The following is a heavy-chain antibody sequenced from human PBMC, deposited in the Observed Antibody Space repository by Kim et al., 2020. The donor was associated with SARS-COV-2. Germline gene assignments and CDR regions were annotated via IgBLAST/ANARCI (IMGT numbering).Heavy chain of an antibody. CDR2: IIPIFGTA. D-gene: IGHD2-15*01. J-gene: IGHJ6*02. V-gene: IGHV1-69*13. CDR1: GGTFSSYA. Sequence: SVKVSCKASGGTFSSYAISWVRQAPGQGLEWMGGIIPIFGTANYAQKFQGRVTITADESTSTAYMELSSLRSEDTAVYYCARDSHFVVVAEIYYYYGMDVWGQGTTVTVSS. CDR3: ARDSHFVVVAEIYYYYGMDV.